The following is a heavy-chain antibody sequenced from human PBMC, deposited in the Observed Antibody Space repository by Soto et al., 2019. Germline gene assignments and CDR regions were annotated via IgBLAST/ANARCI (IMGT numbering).Heavy chain of an antibody. Sequence: ASVKVSCKASGYTFTSYGISWVRQAPGQGLEWMGWISAYNGNTNYAQKLQGRVTMTTDTSTSTAYMELRSLRSDDTAVYYCARDWRITIFGVPTANAFDIWGQGTMVTGSS. CDR3: ARDWRITIFGVPTANAFDI. V-gene: IGHV1-18*01. J-gene: IGHJ3*02. D-gene: IGHD3-3*01. CDR2: ISAYNGNT. CDR1: GYTFTSYG.